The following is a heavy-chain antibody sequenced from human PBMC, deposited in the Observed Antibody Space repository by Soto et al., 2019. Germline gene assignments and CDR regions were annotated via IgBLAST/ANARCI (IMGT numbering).Heavy chain of an antibody. CDR3: AAVSVLRYFDWLLYHAFDI. V-gene: IGHV1-58*01. J-gene: IGHJ3*02. CDR1: GFTFTSSA. D-gene: IGHD3-9*01. CDR2: IVVGSGNT. Sequence: VKVSCKASGFTFTSSAVQWVRQARGQRLEWIGWIVVGSGNTNYAQKFQERVTITRDMSTSTAYVELSSLRSEDTAVYYCAAVSVLRYFDWLLYHAFDIWGQGTMVTVSS.